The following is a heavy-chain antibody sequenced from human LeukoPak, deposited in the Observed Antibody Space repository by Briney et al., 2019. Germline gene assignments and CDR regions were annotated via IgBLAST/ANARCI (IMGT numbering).Heavy chain of an antibody. J-gene: IGHJ4*02. V-gene: IGHV3-48*02. D-gene: IGHD3-16*01. CDR3: VRDHDYYFGY. CDR1: GFTFSTYE. CDR2: ITTSIDII. Sequence: GGSLRLSCAASGFTFSTYEMNWVRQAPGKGLEWISYITTSIDIISYADSVKGRFTISRDNAKNSLYLQMDSLRDEDTAVYYCVRDHDYYFGYWGQGILVTVSA.